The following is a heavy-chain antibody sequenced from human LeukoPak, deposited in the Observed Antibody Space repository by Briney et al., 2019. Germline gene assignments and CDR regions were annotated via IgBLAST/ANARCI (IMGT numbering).Heavy chain of an antibody. CDR2: INTDSGNT. CDR3: ARKGCTGDCYILDY. Sequence: ASVKVSCKASGYTFTSYGISWVRQAPGHGLEWMGWINTDSGNTNYAQNLQGRVTMTRDTSTGTAYMELKSLTSDDTAVYYCARKGCTGDCYILDYWGQGTLVTVSS. J-gene: IGHJ4*02. V-gene: IGHV1-18*01. CDR1: GYTFTSYG. D-gene: IGHD2-21*02.